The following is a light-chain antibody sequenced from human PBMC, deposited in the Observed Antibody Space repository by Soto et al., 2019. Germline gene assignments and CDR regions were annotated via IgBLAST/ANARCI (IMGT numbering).Light chain of an antibody. CDR3: AAWDDSLNVYV. V-gene: IGLV1-44*01. Sequence: QSFLTQPPSASGTPGQSVTIACSGRSSNIGSNTVDWHRQLPGTAPKLLIYHNDQRPSGVPDRFSGSKSGTSASLAISGLQSEDEADFFCAAWDDSLNVYVFGTGTKVTVL. CDR2: HND. J-gene: IGLJ1*01. CDR1: SSNIGSNT.